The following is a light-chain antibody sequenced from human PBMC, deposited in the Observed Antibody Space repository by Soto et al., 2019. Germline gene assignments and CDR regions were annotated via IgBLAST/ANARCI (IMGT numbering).Light chain of an antibody. CDR1: SSDVGDYNY. CDR2: DVS. CDR3: SSYTSSTTRV. V-gene: IGLV2-14*01. J-gene: IGLJ1*01. Sequence: ALTQPASVSGSPGQSITISCTGTSSDVGDYNYVSWYQEHPGKAPKLMIYDVSNRPSGVSNRFSGSKSGSTASLTISGLQAEDEADYYCSSYTSSTTRVFGTGTKLTVL.